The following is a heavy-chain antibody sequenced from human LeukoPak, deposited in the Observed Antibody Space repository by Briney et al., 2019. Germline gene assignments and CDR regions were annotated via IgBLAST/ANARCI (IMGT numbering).Heavy chain of an antibody. J-gene: IGHJ4*02. CDR1: GGSISSSSYY. D-gene: IGHD3-22*01. V-gene: IGHV4-39*07. CDR3: ARGPPEVVITTHSPRDFDY. Sequence: SETLSLTCTVSGGSISSSSYYWGWIRQPPGMGLEWIGSIYKSGSTYYNPSLESPVTMSVDTAKSQFSLKLSSVTAADTAVYYGARGPPEVVITTHSPRDFDYWGQGTLVTVSS. CDR2: IYKSGST.